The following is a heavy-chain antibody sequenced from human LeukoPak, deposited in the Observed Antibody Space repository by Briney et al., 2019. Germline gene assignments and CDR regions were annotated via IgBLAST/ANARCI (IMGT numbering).Heavy chain of an antibody. V-gene: IGHV4-39*01. D-gene: IGHD3-10*01. J-gene: IGHJ2*01. Sequence: SETLSLTCTVSGGSISSSSYYWGWIRQPPGKGLEWIGSIYYSGSTYYNPSLKSRLTMSVDTSKNQFSLKLSSVTAADTAVYYCARSTMVRGVRNRYFDLWGRGTLVTVSS. CDR2: IYYSGST. CDR3: ARSTMVRGVRNRYFDL. CDR1: GGSISSSSYY.